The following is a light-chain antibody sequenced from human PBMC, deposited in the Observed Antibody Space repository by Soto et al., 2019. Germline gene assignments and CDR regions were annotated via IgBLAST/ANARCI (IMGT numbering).Light chain of an antibody. V-gene: IGLV1-40*01. J-gene: IGLJ2*01. CDR1: SSNIGAGYD. Sequence: QAVLTQPPSVSGAPGQGVTISCTGGSSNIGAGYDVHWYQQLPGAAPKLLIYVGTNRPSGVPDRFSGSKSGTSASLAITGLQAEDEADYYCQSYDSSLSVVIFGGGTKLTVL. CDR3: QSYDSSLSVVI. CDR2: VGT.